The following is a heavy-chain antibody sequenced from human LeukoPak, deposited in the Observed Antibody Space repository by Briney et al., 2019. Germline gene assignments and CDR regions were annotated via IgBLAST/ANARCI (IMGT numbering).Heavy chain of an antibody. J-gene: IGHJ4*02. CDR2: ISYDASNK. V-gene: IGHV3-30*18. CDR3: AKSHGYSYGFDY. CDR1: GFAFSRYG. Sequence: GRSLRLSCAASGFAFSRYGMRWVRQTPGKGLEGVAVISYDASNKYYADSVKGRFTISRDNSKNTLYLQMNSLRAEDTAVYYCAKSHGYSYGFDYWGQGTLVTVSS. D-gene: IGHD5-18*01.